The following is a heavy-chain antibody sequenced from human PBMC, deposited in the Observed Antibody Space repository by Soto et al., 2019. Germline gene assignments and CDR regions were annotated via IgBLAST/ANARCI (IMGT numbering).Heavy chain of an antibody. Sequence: ASVKVSCNVSGYTLTELSMHWVRQAPGKGLEWMGGFDPEDGETIYAQKFQGRVTMTEDTSTDTAYMELSSLRSEDTAVYYCATTLYSSSWFAYYYYGMDVWGQGTTVTVSS. CDR1: GYTLTELS. D-gene: IGHD6-13*01. CDR2: FDPEDGET. CDR3: ATTLYSSSWFAYYYYGMDV. V-gene: IGHV1-24*01. J-gene: IGHJ6*02.